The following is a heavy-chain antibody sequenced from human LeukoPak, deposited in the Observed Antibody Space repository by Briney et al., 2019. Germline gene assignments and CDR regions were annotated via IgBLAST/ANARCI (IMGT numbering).Heavy chain of an antibody. D-gene: IGHD5-18*01. V-gene: IGHV3-21*01. J-gene: IGHJ4*02. Sequence: GGSLRLSCAASGFTFSSYSMNWVRQAPGKGLEWVSSISSSSSYIYYADSVKGRFTISRDNAKNSLYLQMNSLRAEDTAVYYCARVRPHGYGSQTYDYWGQGTLVTVSS. CDR1: GFTFSSYS. CDR2: ISSSSSYI. CDR3: ARVRPHGYGSQTYDY.